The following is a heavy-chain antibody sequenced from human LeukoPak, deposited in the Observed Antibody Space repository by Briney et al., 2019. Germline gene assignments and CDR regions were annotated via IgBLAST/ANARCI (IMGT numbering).Heavy chain of an antibody. CDR2: IIPIFGTA. D-gene: IGHD3-22*01. Sequence: SVKVSCKASGGTFSSYAISWVRQAPGQGLEWMGRIIPIFGTANYAQKFQGRVAITTDESTSTAYMELSSLRSEDTAVYYCARDYYDSSGYPPPNWFDPWGQGTLVTVSS. CDR1: GGTFSSYA. J-gene: IGHJ5*02. V-gene: IGHV1-69*05. CDR3: ARDYYDSSGYPPPNWFDP.